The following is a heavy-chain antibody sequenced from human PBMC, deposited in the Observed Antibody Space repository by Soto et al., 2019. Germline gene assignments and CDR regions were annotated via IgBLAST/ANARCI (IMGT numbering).Heavy chain of an antibody. CDR3: ATIVGANDY. D-gene: IGHD1-26*01. CDR2: IYSSGSA. J-gene: IGHJ4*02. CDR1: RASIYTYS. Sequence: SETLSLTCTVSRASIYTYSWTWIRQPAGKGLQWIGLIYSSGSANYSPSLKSRVSMSVDSSKNQISLKLSSVTAADTAVYYCATIVGANDYWGQGTLVTVSS. V-gene: IGHV4-4*07.